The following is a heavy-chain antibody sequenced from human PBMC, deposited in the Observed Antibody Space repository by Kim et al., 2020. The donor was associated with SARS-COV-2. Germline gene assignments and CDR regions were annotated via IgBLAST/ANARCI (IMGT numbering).Heavy chain of an antibody. CDR2: IYTSGST. V-gene: IGHV4-61*02. D-gene: IGHD6-19*01. Sequence: SETLSLTCTVSGGSISSGSYYWSWIRQPAGKGLEWIGRIYTSGSTNYNPSLKSRVTISVDTSKNQFSLKLSSVTAADTAVYYCARESSGWYGYYYGMDVWGQGTTVTVSS. J-gene: IGHJ6*02. CDR3: ARESSGWYGYYYGMDV. CDR1: GGSISSGSYY.